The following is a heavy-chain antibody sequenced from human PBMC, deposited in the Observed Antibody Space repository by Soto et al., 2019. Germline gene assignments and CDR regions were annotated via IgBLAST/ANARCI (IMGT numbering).Heavy chain of an antibody. D-gene: IGHD5-12*01. CDR2: IHYNGNT. J-gene: IGHJ4*02. Sequence: QVQLQVSGPGLVKPSETLSLTCTVSGDSISAYSWSWVRQPPGKGLEWIGNIHYNGNTKYNASLNRRVAISLDTSKNQFSLRLISVTAADTAKYFCAREGNIVRWLQTRDFWGQVTLVTVSS. CDR1: GDSISAYS. V-gene: IGHV4-59*01. CDR3: AREGNIVRWLQTRDF.